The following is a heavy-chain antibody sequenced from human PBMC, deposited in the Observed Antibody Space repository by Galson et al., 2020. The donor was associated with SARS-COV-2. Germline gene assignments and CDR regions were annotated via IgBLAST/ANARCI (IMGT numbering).Heavy chain of an antibody. Sequence: GGSLRLSCGAYGFTFSNYWMTWVRQAPGKGLEWVANIKRDGSDKYYVDSVKGRFTISRDNAKNSVYLQMNSLTVEDTAVYYCAKWGDSGGYCGRTSCYLDSWGQGTLVTVSS. CDR2: IKRDGSDK. CDR1: GFTFSNYW. J-gene: IGHJ4*02. V-gene: IGHV3-7*03. CDR3: AKWGDSGGYCGRTSCYLDS. D-gene: IGHD2-2*01.